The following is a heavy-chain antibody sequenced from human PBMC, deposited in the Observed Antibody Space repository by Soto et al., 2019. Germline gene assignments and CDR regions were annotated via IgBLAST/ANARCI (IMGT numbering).Heavy chain of an antibody. V-gene: IGHV1-18*01. D-gene: IGHD5-18*01. CDR2: ISGYNGNT. CDR1: VYTFSNFG. CDR3: ARDKGYGFGWSSSSGMDV. Sequence: QVQLVQSGAEVMTPGASVKVSCKASVYTFSNFGLSWVRQAPGQGLEWMGWISGYNGNTNSAERFQGRVTMTTDTSTSTAYMEVRSLTSDDTAVYYCARDKGYGFGWSSSSGMDVWGQGTTVTVSS. J-gene: IGHJ6*02.